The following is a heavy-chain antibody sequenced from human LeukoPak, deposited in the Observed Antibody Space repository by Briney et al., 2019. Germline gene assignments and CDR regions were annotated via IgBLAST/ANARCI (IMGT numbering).Heavy chain of an antibody. J-gene: IGHJ4*02. Sequence: GGSLRLSCAASGFTFSSYAMHWVRQAPGKGLEWVAAISYDGSNKYYADSVKGRFTISRDNSKNTLYLQMNSLRAEDTAVYYCARDGNPFNGYSYFDYWGQGTLVTVSS. V-gene: IGHV3-30*04. CDR2: ISYDGSNK. CDR3: ARDGNPFNGYSYFDY. CDR1: GFTFSSYA. D-gene: IGHD5-18*01.